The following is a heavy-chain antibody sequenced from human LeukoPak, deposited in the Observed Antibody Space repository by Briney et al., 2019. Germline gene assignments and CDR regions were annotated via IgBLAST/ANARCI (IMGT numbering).Heavy chain of an antibody. CDR1: GGSISSGSYY. J-gene: IGHJ3*02. D-gene: IGHD5-12*01. CDR3: ARDYSIVATPKGAFDI. V-gene: IGHV4-61*02. Sequence: SETLSLTCTVSGGSISSGSYYWSWIRQPAGKGLEWIGRIYTSGSTNYNPSLKSRVTISVDTSKNQFSLKLSSVTAADTAVYYCARDYSIVATPKGAFDIWGQGTMVTVSS. CDR2: IYTSGST.